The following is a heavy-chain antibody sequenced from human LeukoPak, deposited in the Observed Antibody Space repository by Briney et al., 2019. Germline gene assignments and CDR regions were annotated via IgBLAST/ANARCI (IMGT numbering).Heavy chain of an antibody. D-gene: IGHD3-22*01. J-gene: IGHJ4*02. CDR1: GFTFSDHY. V-gene: IGHV3-72*01. Sequence: PGGSLRLSCAASGFTFSDHYMDWVRQAPGKGLEWVGRTRNKANSYTTEYAASVKGRFTISRDDSKNSLYLQMNSLKTEDTAVYYCARTSGYYYYFDYWGQGTLVTVSS. CDR3: ARTSGYYYYFDY. CDR2: TRNKANSYTT.